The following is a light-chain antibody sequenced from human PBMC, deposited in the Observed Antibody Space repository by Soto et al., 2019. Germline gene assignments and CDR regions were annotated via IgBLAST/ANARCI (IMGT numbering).Light chain of an antibody. Sequence: DIQMTQCPSTLSASVVDRVTITCRASQSISSWLAWYQQKPGKAPKVLIYKASNLQSGVPARFSGSGSRTDSTLTISSLQPDDFATYYCQKCNSYPPTFGQGTTVDIK. J-gene: IGKJ1*01. CDR2: KAS. CDR3: QKCNSYPPT. CDR1: QSISSW. V-gene: IGKV1-5*03.